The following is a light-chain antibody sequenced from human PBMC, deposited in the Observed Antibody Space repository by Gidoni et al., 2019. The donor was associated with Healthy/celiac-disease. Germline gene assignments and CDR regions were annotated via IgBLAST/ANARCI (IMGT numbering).Light chain of an antibody. CDR1: QSVSSSY. J-gene: IGKJ1*01. CDR2: GAS. V-gene: IGKV3-20*01. Sequence: EIVLTQSPGTLSLSPAERATLTCSASQSVSSSYLAWYQQKPGQAPRLLIYGASSRATGIPDRFSGSGSGTDFTLTISRLEPEDFAVYYCQQYGSSPQTFGQXTKVEIK. CDR3: QQYGSSPQT.